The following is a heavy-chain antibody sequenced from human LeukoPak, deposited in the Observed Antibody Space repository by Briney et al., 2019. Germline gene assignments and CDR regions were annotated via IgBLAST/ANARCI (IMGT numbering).Heavy chain of an antibody. CDR1: GYSFSSYW. J-gene: IGHJ4*02. Sequence: GESLKISCKGSGYSFSSYWISWVRQMPGKDLEWMGRIDPGDYFTKYRPSLEGRVTISADKSLSTVYLQWSSLKASDTAIYYCARDGGGVSSWVSHWGQGTLVTVSS. V-gene: IGHV5-10-1*01. CDR3: ARDGGGVSSWVSH. D-gene: IGHD2-8*02. CDR2: IDPGDYFT.